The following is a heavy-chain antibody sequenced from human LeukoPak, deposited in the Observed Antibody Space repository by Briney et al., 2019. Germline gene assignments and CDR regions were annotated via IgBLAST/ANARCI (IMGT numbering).Heavy chain of an antibody. Sequence: ASVKVSCKASGYTFTSYDINWVRQATGQGLEWMGWMNPNSGNTGYAQKFQGRVTMTRDTSISTAYMELSRLRSDDTAVYYCASMTTAARDAFDIWGQGTMVTVSS. CDR3: ASMTTAARDAFDI. CDR1: GYTFTSYD. V-gene: IGHV1-8*02. D-gene: IGHD4-17*01. J-gene: IGHJ3*02. CDR2: MNPNSGNT.